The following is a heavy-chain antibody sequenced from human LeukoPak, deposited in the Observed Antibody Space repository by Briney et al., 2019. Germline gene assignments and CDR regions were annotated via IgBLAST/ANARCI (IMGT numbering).Heavy chain of an antibody. V-gene: IGHV3-74*01. J-gene: IGHJ5*02. CDR3: ARVLTGSWDWFDP. D-gene: IGHD2-8*02. Sequence: GSLRLPCSASKFRFRSYWMHWVRPAPGEGLVVVSRINSDGSRTNYADSVKGRFTISRDNAKNTLYLQMSSLRAEDTAVYYCARVLTGSWDWFDPRGQGTLVTVSS. CDR1: KFRFRSYW. CDR2: INSDGSRT.